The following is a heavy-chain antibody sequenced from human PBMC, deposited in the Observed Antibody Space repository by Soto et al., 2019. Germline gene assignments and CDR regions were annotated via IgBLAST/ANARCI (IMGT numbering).Heavy chain of an antibody. CDR2: ISSSSSYI. V-gene: IGHV3-21*01. CDR1: GFTFSSYS. J-gene: IGHJ6*03. D-gene: IGHD4-17*01. CDR3: ARDSGYYGDYVFVSYYYYYMDV. Sequence: GGSLRLSCAASGFTFSSYSMNWVRQAPGKGLEWVSSISSSSSYIYYADSVKGRFTISRDNAKNSLYLQMNSLRAEDTAVYYCARDSGYYGDYVFVSYYYYYMDVWGKGTTVTVSS.